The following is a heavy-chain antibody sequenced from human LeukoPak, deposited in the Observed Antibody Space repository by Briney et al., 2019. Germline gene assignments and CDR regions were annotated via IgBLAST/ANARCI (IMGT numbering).Heavy chain of an antibody. D-gene: IGHD4-17*01. J-gene: IGHJ5*02. CDR2: FNWDGGST. CDR3: ARDRGTTILHANWFDP. CDR1: GLTFDDYD. V-gene: IGHV3-20*04. Sequence: PGGSLRLSCAASGLTFDDYDMSWVRQAPGKGLEWVSGFNWDGGSTGYADSVKGRFTISRDNAKTSLYLQMNSLRAEDTAVYYCARDRGTTILHANWFDPWGQGTLVTVSS.